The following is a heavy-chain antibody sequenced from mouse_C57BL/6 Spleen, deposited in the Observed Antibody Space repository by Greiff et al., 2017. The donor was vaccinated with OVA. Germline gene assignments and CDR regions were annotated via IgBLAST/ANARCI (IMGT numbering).Heavy chain of an antibody. CDR3: AMRDYDPFAY. D-gene: IGHD2-4*01. CDR1: GYTFTDYY. Sequence: VQLQQSGPELVKPGASVKISCKASGYTFTDYYMNWVKQSHGKSLEWIGDINPNNGGTSYNQKFKGKATLTVDKSSGTAYMELRSLTSEDSAVYYCAMRDYDPFAYWGQGTLVTVSA. J-gene: IGHJ3*01. CDR2: INPNNGGT. V-gene: IGHV1-26*01.